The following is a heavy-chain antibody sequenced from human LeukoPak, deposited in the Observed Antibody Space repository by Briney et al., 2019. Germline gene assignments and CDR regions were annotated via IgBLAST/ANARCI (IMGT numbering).Heavy chain of an antibody. CDR1: GFTFDDYG. V-gene: IGHV3-20*04. D-gene: IGHD3-22*01. J-gene: IGHJ6*03. CDR2: INWNGGST. CDR3: ARANYYYDSSGYYSLLNYYYYMDV. Sequence: GGSLRLSCAASGFTFDDYGMSWVRQAPGKGLEWVSGINWNGGSTGYADSVKGRFTISRDNAKNSLYLQMNSLRTEDTALYYCARANYYYDSSGYYSLLNYYYYMDVWGKGTTVTVSS.